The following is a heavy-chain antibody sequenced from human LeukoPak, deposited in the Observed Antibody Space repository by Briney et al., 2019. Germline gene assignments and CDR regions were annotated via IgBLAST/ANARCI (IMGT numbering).Heavy chain of an antibody. Sequence: PGGSLRLSCAASGFTFSSYAMSWVRQAPGKGLEWVSAISGSGGSTYYADSVKGRFTISRDNSKNTLYLQMNSLRAEDTAVYYCAKIWGRVRDGYDPPFDYWGQGTLVTVSS. J-gene: IGHJ4*02. CDR3: AKIWGRVRDGYDPPFDY. CDR2: ISGSGGST. CDR1: GFTFSSYA. D-gene: IGHD5-24*01. V-gene: IGHV3-23*01.